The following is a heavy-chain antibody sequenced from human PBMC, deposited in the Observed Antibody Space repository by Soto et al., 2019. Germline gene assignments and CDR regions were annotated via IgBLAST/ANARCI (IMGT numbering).Heavy chain of an antibody. V-gene: IGHV3-7*04. CDR2: IKPDGSEK. J-gene: IGHJ3*02. CDR1: GFTFSSYW. D-gene: IGHD3-22*01. CDR3: ARGDYYDSSGPFSDAFDI. Sequence: CSAAGFTFSSYWMSWVRQAPGKGLEWVANIKPDGSEKWYVDSVKGRFTISRDNAKNSLNLQMNSLRAEDTAVYYCARGDYYDSSGPFSDAFDIWGQGTMVTVSS.